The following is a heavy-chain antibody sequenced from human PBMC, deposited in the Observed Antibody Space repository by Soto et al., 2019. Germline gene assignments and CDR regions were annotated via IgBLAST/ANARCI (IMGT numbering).Heavy chain of an antibody. CDR2: IYDSGDA. Sequence: SETLSLTCSVSGGSISSYSRNWIRQAPGKGLEWIGCIYDSGDANYNPSLKSRVTISLDTSKNQFSLKLSSVAAADTAVYYCVSSRTAIYGDALDIWAQGTMVTVSS. V-gene: IGHV4-59*03. CDR3: VSSRTAIYGDALDI. J-gene: IGHJ3*02. D-gene: IGHD2-21*02. CDR1: GGSISSYS.